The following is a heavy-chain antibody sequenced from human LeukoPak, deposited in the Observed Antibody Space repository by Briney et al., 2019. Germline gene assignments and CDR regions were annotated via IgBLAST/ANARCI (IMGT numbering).Heavy chain of an antibody. V-gene: IGHV4-61*05. CDR2: IYYSGST. Sequence: SETLSLTCTVSGGSISSSSYYWSWIRQPPGKGLEWIGYIYYSGSTNYNPSLKSRVTISVDTSKNQFSLKLSSVTAADTAVYYCARALRGWFDPWGQGTLVTVSS. CDR1: GGSISSSSYY. CDR3: ARALRGWFDP. D-gene: IGHD3-16*01. J-gene: IGHJ5*02.